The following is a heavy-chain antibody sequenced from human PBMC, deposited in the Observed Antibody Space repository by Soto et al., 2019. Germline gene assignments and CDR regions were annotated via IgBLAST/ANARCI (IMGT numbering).Heavy chain of an antibody. CDR1: GASINSYY. CDR2: IYYSGGT. Sequence: HVQLQESGPGLVKPSETLSLTCTVSGASINSYYWSWIRQPPGKGLEWIGYIYYSGGTNYNPSLTSRVTISVDTSKNQFSMRLRSLTAADTAVYYCARARRTTMFMDVWGQGTTVTVSS. CDR3: ARARRTTMFMDV. J-gene: IGHJ6*02. D-gene: IGHD4-17*01. V-gene: IGHV4-59*01.